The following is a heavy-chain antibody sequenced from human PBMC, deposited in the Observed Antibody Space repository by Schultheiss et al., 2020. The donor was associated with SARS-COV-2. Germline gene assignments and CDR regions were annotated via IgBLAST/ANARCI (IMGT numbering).Heavy chain of an antibody. Sequence: GGSLRLSCAASGFTFSSYEMNWVRQAPGKGLEYVSAISSNGGSTYYADSVKGRFTISRDNSKNTLYLQMSSLRAEDTAVYYCVKGHSSGWYDGYWGQGTLVTVSS. CDR2: ISSNGGST. V-gene: IGHV3-64D*06. CDR1: GFTFSSYE. CDR3: VKGHSSGWYDGY. D-gene: IGHD6-19*01. J-gene: IGHJ4*02.